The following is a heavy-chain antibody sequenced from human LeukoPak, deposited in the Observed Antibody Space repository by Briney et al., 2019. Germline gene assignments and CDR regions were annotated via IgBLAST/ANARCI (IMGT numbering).Heavy chain of an antibody. CDR3: AREGYDIVATITVGYYFDY. V-gene: IGHV1-18*01. CDR2: ISAYNGNT. D-gene: IGHD5-12*01. Sequence: ASVKVSCKASGYTFTSYDISWVRQAPGQGLEWMGWISAYNGNTNYAQKLQGRVTMTTDTSTSTAYMELRSLRSDDTAVYYCAREGYDIVATITVGYYFDYWGQGTLVTVSS. CDR1: GYTFTSYD. J-gene: IGHJ4*02.